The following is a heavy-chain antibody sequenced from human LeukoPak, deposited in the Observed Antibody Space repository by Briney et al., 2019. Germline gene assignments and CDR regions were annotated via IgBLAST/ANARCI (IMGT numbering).Heavy chain of an antibody. CDR1: GYTVSDYF. V-gene: IGHV1-2*06. Sequence: ASVKVSCKASGYTVSDYFIHWVRQAPAQGLEWMGRINPNSGVTEYAQNFQGRVTTTRDTSISASYMELNRLTSDDTAIYYCARDLSSTSNWELDYWGQGTLVTVSS. J-gene: IGHJ4*02. CDR2: INPNSGVT. D-gene: IGHD7-27*01. CDR3: ARDLSSTSNWELDY.